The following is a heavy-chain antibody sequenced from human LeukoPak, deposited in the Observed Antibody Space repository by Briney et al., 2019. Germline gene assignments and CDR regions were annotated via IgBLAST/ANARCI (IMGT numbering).Heavy chain of an antibody. J-gene: IGHJ4*02. CDR1: GFTFSSYA. Sequence: GSLRLSCAASGFTFSSYAMSWIRQPPGNGLEWIGEINHSGSTNYNPSLKSRVTISVDASKNQFSLKLSSVTAADTAVYYCARGRGYSGYAYFDYWGQGTLVTVSS. V-gene: IGHV4-34*01. CDR3: ARGRGYSGYAYFDY. CDR2: INHSGST. D-gene: IGHD5-12*01.